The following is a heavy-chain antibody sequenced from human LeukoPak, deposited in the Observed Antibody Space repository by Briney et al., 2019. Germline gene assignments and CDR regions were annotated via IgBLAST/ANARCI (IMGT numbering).Heavy chain of an antibody. Sequence: PSESLSLTCTVSGGXITTYYCSWIRQSPGRGREWIGYMSYSGNNNYNPSLESRVTISVDTSKNQFSLKLTSVTAADTAVYYCARNGDGWSFDYWGQGTLVTVSS. CDR2: MSYSGNN. V-gene: IGHV4-59*08. CDR3: ARNGDGWSFDY. J-gene: IGHJ4*02. D-gene: IGHD6-19*01. CDR1: GGXITTYY.